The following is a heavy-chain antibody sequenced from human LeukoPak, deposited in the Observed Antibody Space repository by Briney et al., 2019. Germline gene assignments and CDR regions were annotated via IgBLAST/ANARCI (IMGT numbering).Heavy chain of an antibody. Sequence: GGSLRLSCAVSGFTFSSYWMSWVRRAPGKGLEWVANIKEDGSEKYYVDSVKGRFTISRDNAKNALYLQMNSLRAEDTAVYYCAKVSLLAEGVFYWGQGTLVTVSS. CDR3: AKVSLLAEGVFY. V-gene: IGHV3-7*01. J-gene: IGHJ4*02. CDR1: GFTFSSYW. D-gene: IGHD3-3*02. CDR2: IKEDGSEK.